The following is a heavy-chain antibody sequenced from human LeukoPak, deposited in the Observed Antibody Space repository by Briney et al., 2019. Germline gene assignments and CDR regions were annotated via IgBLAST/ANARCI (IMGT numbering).Heavy chain of an antibody. CDR3: ARGVTKHFFAH. CDR2: ISGSGGST. D-gene: IGHD4-17*01. J-gene: IGHJ4*02. Sequence: PGGSLRLSCAASGFTFSSYAMSWVRQAPGKGLEWVSAISGSGGSTYYADSVKGRFTISRDNSKNTLYLQMNSLTADDTALYFCARGVTKHFFAHWGQGTLVTVSS. V-gene: IGHV3-23*01. CDR1: GFTFSSYA.